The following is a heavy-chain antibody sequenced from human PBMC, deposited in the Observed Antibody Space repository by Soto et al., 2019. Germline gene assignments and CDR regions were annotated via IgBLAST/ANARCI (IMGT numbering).Heavy chain of an antibody. D-gene: IGHD6-13*01. J-gene: IGHJ4*02. Sequence: PSETLSLTCAVYGGSFSGYYWSWIRQPPGKGLEWIGEINHSGSTNYNPSLKSRVTISVDKSKTQFSLNLRSVTAADTAVYYCARDLAAVPRAFDYWGRGTLVTVSS. CDR1: GGSFSGYY. CDR2: INHSGST. CDR3: ARDLAAVPRAFDY. V-gene: IGHV4-34*01.